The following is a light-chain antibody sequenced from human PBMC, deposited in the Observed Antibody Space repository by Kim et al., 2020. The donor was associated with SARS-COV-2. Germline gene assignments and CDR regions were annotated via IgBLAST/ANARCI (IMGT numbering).Light chain of an antibody. CDR2: NTN. CDR3: VLYVGSGIWV. J-gene: IGLJ3*02. V-gene: IGLV8-61*01. CDR1: SGSVSTSYY. Sequence: GGTVPLTCGLSSGSVSTSYYPNWFQQTPGQAPRTLIYNTNTRSSGVPDRFSGSILGNKAALTITGAQADDESDYYCVLYVGSGIWVFGGGTKLTV.